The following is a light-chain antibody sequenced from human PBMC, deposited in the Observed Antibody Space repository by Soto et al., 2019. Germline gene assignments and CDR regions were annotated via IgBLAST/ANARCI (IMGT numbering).Light chain of an antibody. V-gene: IGLV1-51*01. CDR1: SSNIGSNY. Sequence: QSVLTQPPSVSAAPGQKVTISCSGSSSNIGSNYVSWYQQLPGTAPKLLIYDNNKRPSGIPDRFSGSKSGTSATLGITGLQTGDEADYYCGTWDSSLSAQVFGTGTKVTVL. J-gene: IGLJ1*01. CDR3: GTWDSSLSAQV. CDR2: DNN.